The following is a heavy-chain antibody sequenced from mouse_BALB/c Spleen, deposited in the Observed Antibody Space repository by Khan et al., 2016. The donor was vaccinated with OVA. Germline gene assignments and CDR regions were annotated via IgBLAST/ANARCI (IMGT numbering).Heavy chain of an antibody. Sequence: QIQLVQSGPELKKPGETVKISCKASVYTFTNYGMNWVKQAPGKGLKWMGWINTYTGEPTYADDFKGRSAFSLETSASTAYLQIKNLNTEDTAIFVSARSNSYWYFDVWGAGTTVTVSS. D-gene: IGHD4-1*02. V-gene: IGHV9-3-1*01. CDR1: VYTFTNYG. J-gene: IGHJ1*01. CDR3: ARSNSYWYFDV. CDR2: INTYTGEP.